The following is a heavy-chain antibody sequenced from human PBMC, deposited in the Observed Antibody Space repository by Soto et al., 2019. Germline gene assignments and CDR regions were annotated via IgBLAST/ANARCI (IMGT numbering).Heavy chain of an antibody. CDR2: TYYRSKWYN. V-gene: IGHV6-1*01. J-gene: IGHJ3*02. D-gene: IGHD6-19*01. CDR3: AMSRGIAVAGTKAFDI. CDR1: GDSVSSNSAA. Sequence: SQTLSLTCAISGDSVSSNSAAWNWIRQSPSRGLEWLGRTYYRSKWYNDYAVSVKSRITINPDTSKNQFSLQLNSVTPEDTAVYYCAMSRGIAVAGTKAFDIWGQGTMVTVSS.